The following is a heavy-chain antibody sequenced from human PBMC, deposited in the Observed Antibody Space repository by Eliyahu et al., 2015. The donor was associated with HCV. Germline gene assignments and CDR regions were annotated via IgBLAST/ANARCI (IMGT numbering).Heavy chain of an antibody. J-gene: IGHJ4*02. Sequence: QVQLVESGGGVVQPGRSLRLSCAASGFTFXSYAIHWVRQAPGKGLGWVAVISYDGTTKYYADSVKGRFTISRDNSKNTLYLQMNSLRVEDTALYYCARFSSPDYGSGNSPDYWGQGTLVTVSS. CDR3: ARFSSPDYGSGNSPDY. CDR2: ISYDGTTK. D-gene: IGHD3-10*01. CDR1: GFTFXSYA. V-gene: IGHV3-30-3*01.